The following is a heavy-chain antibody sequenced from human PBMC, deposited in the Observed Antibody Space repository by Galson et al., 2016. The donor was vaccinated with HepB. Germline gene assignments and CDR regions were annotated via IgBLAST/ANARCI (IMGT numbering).Heavy chain of an antibody. CDR3: AKGARGYLDY. CDR1: GFTFSTSW. J-gene: IGHJ4*02. CDR2: GNNDGGDT. V-gene: IGHV3-74*01. Sequence: SLRLSCAASGFTFSTSWMHWVRQAPGEGLVWVSIGNNDGGDTRYADSVKGRFTISRDNAKNTLFLQMNSLRVEDTAVYYCAKGARGYLDYWGQGTLVTVSS.